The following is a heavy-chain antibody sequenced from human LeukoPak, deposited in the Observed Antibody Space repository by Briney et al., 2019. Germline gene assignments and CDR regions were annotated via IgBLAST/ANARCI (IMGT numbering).Heavy chain of an antibody. Sequence: SETLSLTCAVYGGSFSGYHWSWIRQPPGKGLEWIGEINHSGSTNYNPSLKSRVTISVDTSKNQFSLKLSSVTAADTAVYYCARVGGIAVAGTPSFDYWGQGTLVTVSS. J-gene: IGHJ4*02. CDR2: INHSGST. CDR1: GGSFSGYH. V-gene: IGHV4-34*01. CDR3: ARVGGIAVAGTPSFDY. D-gene: IGHD6-19*01.